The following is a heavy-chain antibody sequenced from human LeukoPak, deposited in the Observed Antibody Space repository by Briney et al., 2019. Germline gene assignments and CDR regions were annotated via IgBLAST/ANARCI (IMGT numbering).Heavy chain of an antibody. V-gene: IGHV3-21*01. CDR3: ARDRAASDLDY. CDR2: ISSSSSYI. D-gene: IGHD6-13*01. Sequence: PGGSLRLSCAASGFTFSSYSMNWVRQAPGKGLEWVSSISSSSSYIYYADSVKGRFTISRDNAKNTLYLQMSGLRAEDTAVYYCARDRAASDLDYWGQGTLVTVSS. J-gene: IGHJ4*02. CDR1: GFTFSSYS.